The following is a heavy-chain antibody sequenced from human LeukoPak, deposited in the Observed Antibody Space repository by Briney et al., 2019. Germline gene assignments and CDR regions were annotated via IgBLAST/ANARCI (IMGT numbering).Heavy chain of an antibody. J-gene: IGHJ4*02. D-gene: IGHD6-13*01. CDR1: GFTFSSYW. CDR2: IKQDGSEK. CDR3: TKDSGLKTAGIFDS. V-gene: IGHV3-7*03. Sequence: QSGGSLRLSCAASGFTFSSYWMSWVRQAPGKGLEWVANIKQDGSEKYYVDSVKGRFTISRDNSKNSLYLQMNSLRTEDTALYYCTKDSGLKTAGIFDSWGQGTLVTVSS.